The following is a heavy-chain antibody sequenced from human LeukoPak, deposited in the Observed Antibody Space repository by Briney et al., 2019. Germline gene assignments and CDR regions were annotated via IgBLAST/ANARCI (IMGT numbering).Heavy chain of an antibody. CDR1: GFTFSSYA. D-gene: IGHD2-2*01. Sequence: PGRSLRLSCAASGFTFSSYAMHWVRQAPGKGLEWVAVISYDGSNKYYADSVKGRFTISRDNSKNTLYLQMNSLRAEDTAVYYCARDAYCSSTSCYPATGSSYNRFDPWGQGTLVTVSS. CDR3: ARDAYCSSTSCYPATGSSYNRFDP. CDR2: ISYDGSNK. V-gene: IGHV3-30-3*01. J-gene: IGHJ5*02.